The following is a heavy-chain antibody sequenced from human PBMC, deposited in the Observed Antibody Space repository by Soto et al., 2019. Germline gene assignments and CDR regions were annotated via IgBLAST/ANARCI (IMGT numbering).Heavy chain of an antibody. Sequence: KLSCKGSGYDFNSHWIGWVRQAPGQRLEWMGWVNAGNGNTKYSQKFQGRVTITRDTSASTAYMELSSLRSEDTAVYYCARDIFFDYWYQAILVTVSS. D-gene: IGHD3-9*01. CDR2: VNAGNGNT. J-gene: IGHJ4*02. V-gene: IGHV1-3*01. CDR1: GYDFNSHW. CDR3: ARDIFFDY.